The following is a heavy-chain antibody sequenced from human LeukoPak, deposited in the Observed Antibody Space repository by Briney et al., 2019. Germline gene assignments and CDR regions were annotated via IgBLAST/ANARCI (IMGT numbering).Heavy chain of an antibody. J-gene: IGHJ4*02. CDR1: GFTFGDYA. D-gene: IGHD3-10*01. Sequence: PGRSLRLSCTASGFTFGDYAMSWFRQAPGKGLEWVGFIRSKAYGGTTEYAASVKGRFTISRDDSKSIAYLQMNSLKTEDTAVYYCTRDKGLLWFGELFEVVGDYWGQGTLVTVSS. V-gene: IGHV3-49*03. CDR3: TRDKGLLWFGELFEVVGDY. CDR2: IRSKAYGGTT.